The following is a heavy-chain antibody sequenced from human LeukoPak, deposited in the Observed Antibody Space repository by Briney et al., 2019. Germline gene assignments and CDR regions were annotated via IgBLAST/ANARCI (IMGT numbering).Heavy chain of an antibody. CDR1: GFTFSSYW. Sequence: AGGSLRLSCAASGFTFSSYWMSWVRQAPGKGLEWVANIKQDGSEKYYVDSVKGRFTISRDNAKNSLYLQMNSLRAEDTAVYYCARDQQWLRESGYFQHWGQGTLVTVSS. J-gene: IGHJ1*01. CDR2: IKQDGSEK. V-gene: IGHV3-7*01. CDR3: ARDQQWLRESGYFQH. D-gene: IGHD5-12*01.